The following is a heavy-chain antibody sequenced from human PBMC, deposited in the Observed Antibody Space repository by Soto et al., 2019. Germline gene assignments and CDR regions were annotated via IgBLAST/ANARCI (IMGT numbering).Heavy chain of an antibody. CDR3: ATGASYIMFDY. Sequence: QVQLVESGGGVVQPGMSLRLSCAASEFSFSDYGMHWVRQAPGKGLEWVAVISYEGTAKYYADSVKVRFTISRDNSKNTLFLQMNNLRSEDTAVYYCATGASYIMFDYWGQETLVTVSS. CDR1: EFSFSDYG. J-gene: IGHJ4*02. CDR2: ISYEGTAK. D-gene: IGHD1-26*01. V-gene: IGHV3-30*03.